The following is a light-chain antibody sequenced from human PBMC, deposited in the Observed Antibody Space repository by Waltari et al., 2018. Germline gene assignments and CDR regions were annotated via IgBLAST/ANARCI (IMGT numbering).Light chain of an antibody. V-gene: IGLV2-23*02. J-gene: IGLJ2*01. Sequence: QSALTQPASVSGSPGQSITISCTGTSSDVGNYKRVPWYQQHPGKAPKLMIYAVSKRPSGVSDRFSGSKSGDMASLTISGLQPEDEAEYFCSSYAGSSKGVFGGGTKVTAL. CDR3: SSYAGSSKGV. CDR2: AVS. CDR1: SSDVGNYKR.